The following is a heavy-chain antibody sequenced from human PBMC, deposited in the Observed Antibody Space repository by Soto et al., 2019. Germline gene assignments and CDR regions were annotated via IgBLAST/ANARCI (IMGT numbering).Heavy chain of an antibody. CDR1: GFTFSAYW. D-gene: IGHD2-2*01. CDR3: AKGRSGSTSWDAFDI. J-gene: IGHJ3*02. CDR2: INQDGSET. V-gene: IGHV3-7*03. Sequence: PGGSLRLSCAASGFTFSAYWMNWVRQAPGKGLEWVANINQDGSETSYVDSVKGRFTISRDNAKNTLYLQMYSLRVEDTAVYYCAKGRSGSTSWDAFDIWGQGTMVTVS.